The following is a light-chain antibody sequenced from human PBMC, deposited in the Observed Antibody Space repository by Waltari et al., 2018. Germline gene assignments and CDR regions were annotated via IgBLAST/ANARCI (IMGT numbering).Light chain of an antibody. J-gene: IGKJ4*01. CDR2: GAS. V-gene: IGKV3-20*01. CDR3: QQYDGSSVT. Sequence: ELVLTQSPGSLSLPPGERATLSCRASQTISGSWLTWYQQKPGQAPRLLIYGASSRATAIPDRFSGSGSGTDFTLTISRLEPEDFAVYYCQQYDGSSVTFGGGTKVEIK. CDR1: QTISGSW.